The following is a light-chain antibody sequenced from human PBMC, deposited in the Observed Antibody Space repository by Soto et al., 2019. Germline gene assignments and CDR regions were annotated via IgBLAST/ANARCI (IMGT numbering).Light chain of an antibody. CDR2: AAS. CDR3: QQSYSSPIT. Sequence: DIQVTQSPSSLSASVGDRVTITCRASQSISSYLNWYQQKPGTAPKLLMYAASSLQSEVPSRFSGSGSGTDFSLTITNLQPEDFATYYCQQSYSSPITFGQGTRLEI. V-gene: IGKV1-39*01. CDR1: QSISSY. J-gene: IGKJ5*01.